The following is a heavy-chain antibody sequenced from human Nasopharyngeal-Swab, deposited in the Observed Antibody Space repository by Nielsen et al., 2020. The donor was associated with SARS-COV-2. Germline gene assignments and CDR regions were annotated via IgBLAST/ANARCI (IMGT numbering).Heavy chain of an antibody. CDR2: IPYRGST. Sequence: SETLSLTCTVSGGSINSGDSCWSWIRQHPGKGLEWIGHIPYRGSTYYNPSLKSRVTISVDTSKNQVSLNLSSVTAADTAVYYCARDYRGAGYYYYGMDVWGQGTTVTVSS. CDR1: GGSINSGDSC. V-gene: IGHV4-31*03. J-gene: IGHJ6*02. D-gene: IGHD1-26*01. CDR3: ARDYRGAGYYYYGMDV.